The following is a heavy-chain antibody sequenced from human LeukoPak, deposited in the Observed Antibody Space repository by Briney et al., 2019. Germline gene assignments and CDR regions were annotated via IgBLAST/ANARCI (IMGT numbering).Heavy chain of an antibody. Sequence: PGGSLRLSCASSGFTFSTYAMSWVRQAPGKGLEWVSSISGSGDSTYYVDSVKGRFTISRDNSKNTLYLQMNFLRAEDTAVYYCAEDVVVVVAAKPGIWGQGTLVTVSS. J-gene: IGHJ4*02. D-gene: IGHD2-15*01. CDR2: ISGSGDST. V-gene: IGHV3-23*01. CDR1: GFTFSTYA. CDR3: AEDVVVVVAAKPGI.